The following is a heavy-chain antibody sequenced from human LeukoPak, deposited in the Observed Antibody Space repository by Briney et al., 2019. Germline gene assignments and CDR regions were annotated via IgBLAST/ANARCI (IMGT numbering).Heavy chain of an antibody. J-gene: IGHJ5*02. CDR1: GGSISSSIYN. Sequence: SETLSLTCTISGGSISSSIYNWGWIRQSPGKGLEWIGSIYYTGITNYNPSLKSRVTISVDTSKNQFSLRLSSVTAADTSVYYCARERDYYDSSGDNWFDPWGQGTLVTVSS. D-gene: IGHD3-22*01. CDR2: IYYTGIT. CDR3: ARERDYYDSSGDNWFDP. V-gene: IGHV4-39*02.